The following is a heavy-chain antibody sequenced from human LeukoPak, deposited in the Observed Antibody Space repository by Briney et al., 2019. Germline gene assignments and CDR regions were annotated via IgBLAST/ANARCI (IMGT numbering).Heavy chain of an antibody. CDR1: GFTFGDYA. Sequence: GGSLRLSCTASGFTFGDYAMSWVRQAPGKGLEWVGFIRSKACGGTTEYAASVKGRFTISRDDSKSIAYLQMNSLKTEDTAVYYCTRVYCSSTSCFYYFDYWGQGTLVTVSS. V-gene: IGHV3-49*04. CDR2: IRSKACGGTT. D-gene: IGHD2-2*01. J-gene: IGHJ4*02. CDR3: TRVYCSSTSCFYYFDY.